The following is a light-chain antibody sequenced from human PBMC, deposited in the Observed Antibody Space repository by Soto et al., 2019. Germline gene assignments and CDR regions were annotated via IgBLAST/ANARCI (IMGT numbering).Light chain of an antibody. V-gene: IGKV1-39*01. J-gene: IGKJ1*01. Sequence: DVQMTQSPSSLSASVGDRVNITCRASQRISTYLNWYQQRPGKAPKILIYAASSLQSGVPSRFSGSGSGTDFTLTISSLQPEDFATYYCHQSYSTPPGTFGQGTKVDIK. CDR2: AAS. CDR1: QRISTY. CDR3: HQSYSTPPGT.